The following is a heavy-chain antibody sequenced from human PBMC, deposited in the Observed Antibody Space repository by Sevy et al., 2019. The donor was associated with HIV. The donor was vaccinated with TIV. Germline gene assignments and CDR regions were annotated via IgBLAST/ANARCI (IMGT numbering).Heavy chain of an antibody. V-gene: IGHV3-21*01. CDR3: ARDQGKASTRVRYGMDV. CDR1: GFTFSSYS. D-gene: IGHD2-2*01. CDR2: ISGSSSYI. J-gene: IGHJ6*02. Sequence: GGSLRLSCAASGFTFSSYSMNWVRQAPGKGLEWVSSISGSSSYIYYADSVKGRFTISRDNAKNSLYLQMNSLRAEDTAVYYSARDQGKASTRVRYGMDVWGQGTTVTVSS.